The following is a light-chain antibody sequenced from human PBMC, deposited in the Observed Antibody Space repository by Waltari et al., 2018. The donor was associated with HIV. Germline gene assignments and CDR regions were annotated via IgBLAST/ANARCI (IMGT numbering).Light chain of an antibody. J-gene: IGKJ4*01. CDR1: HDTSSS. CDR2: DAS. V-gene: IGKV1-33*01. Sequence: DIQLTQPPSSLSASVGDRVTITCQASHDTSSSLNWYQQQPGKAPKLLFYDASKWERGVPSRFTGRESGTPFSFTITSLQAEDIATYCCQQYRSLPITFGGGTKVE. CDR3: QQYRSLPIT.